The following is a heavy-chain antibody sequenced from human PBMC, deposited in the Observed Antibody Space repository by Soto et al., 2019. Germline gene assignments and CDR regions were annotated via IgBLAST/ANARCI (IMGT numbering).Heavy chain of an antibody. CDR3: ARVWFIAVAGHDAFDI. J-gene: IGHJ3*02. V-gene: IGHV3-53*04. D-gene: IGHD6-19*01. Sequence: PGGSLRLSCAASGFTFSSYAMKWVRQAPGKGLEWVSVIYSGGSTYYADSVKGRFTISRHNSKNTLYLQMNSLRAEDTAVYYCARVWFIAVAGHDAFDIWGQGTMVTVS. CDR2: IYSGGST. CDR1: GFTFSSYA.